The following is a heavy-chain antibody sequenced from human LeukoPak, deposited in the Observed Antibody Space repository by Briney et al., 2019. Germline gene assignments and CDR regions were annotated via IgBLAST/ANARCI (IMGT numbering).Heavy chain of an antibody. J-gene: IGHJ6*03. V-gene: IGHV3-21*04. D-gene: IGHD7-27*01. CDR3: ARAGDGVSFHMDV. CDR1: GFTFSSYS. CDR2: ISSSSSYI. Sequence: GGSLRLSCAASGFTFSSYSMNWVRQAPGKGLEWVSSISSSSSYIYYADSVKGRFTISRDNSKNTLYLQMNSLRAEDTAVYYCARAGDGVSFHMDVWGKGTTVTISS.